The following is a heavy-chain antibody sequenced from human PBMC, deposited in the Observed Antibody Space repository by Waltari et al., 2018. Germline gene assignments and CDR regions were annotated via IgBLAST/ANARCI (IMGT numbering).Heavy chain of an antibody. J-gene: IGHJ3*02. V-gene: IGHV2-5*02. CDR3: AHRRGGDSGSYFDAFDI. CDR1: GFSLRSSGVG. CDR2: IYWDDDK. Sequence: QITLKESGPTLVKPTQTLRLTCTFSGFSLRSSGVGVGWIRQSPGKALEWLALIYWDDDKRYSTSLKNRLTSTKDTSKNQVVLTMTNMDPVDTATYYCAHRRGGDSGSYFDAFDIWGQGTMVTVS. D-gene: IGHD1-26*01.